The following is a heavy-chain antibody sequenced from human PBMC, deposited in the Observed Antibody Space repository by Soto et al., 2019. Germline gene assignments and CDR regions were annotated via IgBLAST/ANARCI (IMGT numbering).Heavy chain of an antibody. Sequence: SETLSLTCTVSGGSISSYYWSWIRQPPGKGLEWIGYIYYSGSTNYNPSLKSRVTISVDTSKNQFSLKLSSVTAADTAVYYCAGYYSNYYYYYMDAWGKGTTVTVSS. J-gene: IGHJ6*03. CDR1: GGSISSYY. V-gene: IGHV4-59*08. D-gene: IGHD4-4*01. CDR3: AGYYSNYYYYYMDA. CDR2: IYYSGST.